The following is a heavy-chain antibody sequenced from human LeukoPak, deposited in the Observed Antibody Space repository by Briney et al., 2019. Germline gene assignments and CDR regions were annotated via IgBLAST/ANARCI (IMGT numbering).Heavy chain of an antibody. CDR1: GGSISSYY. V-gene: IGHV4-59*01. CDR3: ATSGSNWYGPFDP. CDR2: IYYSGST. Sequence: SETLSLTCTVSGGSISSYYWSWIRQPPGKGLEWIGYIYYSGSTNYNPSLKSRVTISVDTSKSQFSLKLSAVTAADTAVYYCATSGSNWYGPFDPWGQGTLVTVSS. D-gene: IGHD1-26*01. J-gene: IGHJ5*01.